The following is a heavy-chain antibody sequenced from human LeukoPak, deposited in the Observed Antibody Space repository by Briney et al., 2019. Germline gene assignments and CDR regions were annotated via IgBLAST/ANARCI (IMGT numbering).Heavy chain of an antibody. Sequence: SETLSLTCTVSGYSISSGYYWGWIRQPPGKGLEWIGSIYHSGSTYYNPSLKSRVTISVDTSKNQFSLKLSSVTAADTAVYYCARDWRDTAMVPNWFDPWGQGTLVTVSS. D-gene: IGHD5-18*01. CDR1: GYSISSGYY. J-gene: IGHJ5*02. V-gene: IGHV4-38-2*02. CDR2: IYHSGST. CDR3: ARDWRDTAMVPNWFDP.